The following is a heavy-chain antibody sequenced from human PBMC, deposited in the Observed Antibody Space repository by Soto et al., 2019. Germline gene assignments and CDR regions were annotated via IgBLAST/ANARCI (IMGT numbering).Heavy chain of an antibody. CDR3: ARQHSSGWDY. Sequence: SETLSLTCTVSGGSISSYYWSWIRQPPGKGLEWIGYIYYSGSTNYNPSLKSRVTISVDTSKNQSSLKLSSVTAADTAVYYCARQHSSGWDYWGQGTLVTVSS. J-gene: IGHJ4*02. V-gene: IGHV4-59*08. CDR1: GGSISSYY. CDR2: IYYSGST. D-gene: IGHD6-19*01.